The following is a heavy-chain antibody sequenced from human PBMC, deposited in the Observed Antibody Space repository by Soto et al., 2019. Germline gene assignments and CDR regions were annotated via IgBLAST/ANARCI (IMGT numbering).Heavy chain of an antibody. V-gene: IGHV3-48*02. Sequence: EVQLVESGGGLVQPGGSLRVSCAASGFTHSRYSMNWVRQAPGKGLEWLSYIDSTSATIYYAESVKGRFIISRDNAKNSLYLQMNSLRDEDTAVYYCARGGVATIFGDSWGQGTLVTVSS. D-gene: IGHD5-12*01. J-gene: IGHJ4*02. CDR1: GFTHSRYS. CDR3: ARGGVATIFGDS. CDR2: IDSTSATI.